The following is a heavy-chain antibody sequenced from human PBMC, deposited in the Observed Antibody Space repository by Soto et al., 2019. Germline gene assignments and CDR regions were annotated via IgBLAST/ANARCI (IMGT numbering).Heavy chain of an antibody. CDR1: GGSISSGDYY. Sequence: SETLSLTCTVSGGSISSGDYYWTWIRQHPGKGLEWIGYIYYSGSTYYNPSLKSRVTISVDTSKNQFSLKLSSVTAADTAVYYCAREASGSYPIDYWGQGTLVTVSS. CDR2: IYYSGST. V-gene: IGHV4-30-4*08. CDR3: AREASGSYPIDY. J-gene: IGHJ4*02. D-gene: IGHD1-26*01.